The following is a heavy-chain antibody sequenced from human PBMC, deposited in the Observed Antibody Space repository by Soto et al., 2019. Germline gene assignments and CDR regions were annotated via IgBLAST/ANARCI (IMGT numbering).Heavy chain of an antibody. Sequence: QVQLVQSGADVKKPGASVKVSCKTSGYTFTSYGTSWVGQVPGQGLEWMGWISAYSGNINYAQKFQDRVTMTTDTSTSTAYMELRSLRSDDTAVYYCARDCSGATCSFNYWGQGTLVTVSS. CDR2: ISAYSGNI. D-gene: IGHD2-15*01. V-gene: IGHV1-18*01. J-gene: IGHJ4*02. CDR3: ARDCSGATCSFNY. CDR1: GYTFTSYG.